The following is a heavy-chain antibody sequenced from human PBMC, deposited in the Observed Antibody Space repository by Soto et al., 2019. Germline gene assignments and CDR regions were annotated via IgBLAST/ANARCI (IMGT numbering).Heavy chain of an antibody. CDR2: ISDDSSRT. CDR1: GFTFNTFE. Sequence: EVQLLESGGGLVQPGGSLRLSCAASGFTFNTFEMSWVRQAPGRGLEWVSFISDDSSRTYYADAVKGRFTISRDNSKYTLYLHMNSPTAEDTAVYACVKGGWLDFWGQGTLVTVSS. CDR3: VKGGWLDF. V-gene: IGHV3-23*01. D-gene: IGHD3-16*01. J-gene: IGHJ5*01.